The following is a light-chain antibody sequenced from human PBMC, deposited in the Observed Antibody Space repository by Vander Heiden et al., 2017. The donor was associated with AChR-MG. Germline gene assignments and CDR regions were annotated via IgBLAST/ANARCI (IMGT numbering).Light chain of an antibody. CDR2: GAS. Sequence: IVLMQSPGTQSLSPGKKATLYCRASQSVRASYLAWYQQKPGQAPRLLIYGASSRATGIPDRFSGSGSGTEFTLIISRLEPEDFAVYYCQQEGSSPFSFGGRTKVEIK. V-gene: IGKV3-20*01. J-gene: IGKJ4*01. CDR1: QSVRASY. CDR3: QQEGSSPFS.